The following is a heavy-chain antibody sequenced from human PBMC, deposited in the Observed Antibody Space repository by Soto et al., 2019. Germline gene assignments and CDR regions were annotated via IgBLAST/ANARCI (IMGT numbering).Heavy chain of an antibody. CDR3: AKAGTDLPMYSSSWNYFDY. J-gene: IGHJ4*02. CDR1: GFTFSSYA. D-gene: IGHD6-13*01. CDR2: ISGSGGST. V-gene: IGHV3-23*01. Sequence: PGGSLRLSCAASGFTFSSYAMSWVRQAPGKGLEWVSAISGSGGSTYYADSVKGRFTISRDNSKNTLYLQMNSLRAEDTAVYYCAKAGTDLPMYSSSWNYFDYWGQGTLVTVSS.